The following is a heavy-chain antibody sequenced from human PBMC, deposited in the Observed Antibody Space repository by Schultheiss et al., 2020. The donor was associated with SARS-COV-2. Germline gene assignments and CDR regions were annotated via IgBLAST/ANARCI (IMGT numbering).Heavy chain of an antibody. CDR3: ASRGELLPSFFFDY. CDR2: IYHSGST. Sequence: SETLSLTCAVSGYSISSGYYWSWIRQPPGKGLEWIGIIYHSGSTYHNPSLKRRVTISVDTSKNPFSLKLSSVTAADTAVYYCASRGELLPSFFFDYWGHGTLVTIAS. D-gene: IGHD1-26*01. CDR1: GYSISSGYY. V-gene: IGHV4-38-2*01. J-gene: IGHJ4*01.